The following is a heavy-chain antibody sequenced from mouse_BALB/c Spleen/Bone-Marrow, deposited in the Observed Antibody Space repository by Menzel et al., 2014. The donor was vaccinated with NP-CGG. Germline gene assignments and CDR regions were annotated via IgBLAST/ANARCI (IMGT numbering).Heavy chain of an antibody. CDR3: ARKGAMITHYYAMDY. J-gene: IGHJ4*01. D-gene: IGHD2-4*01. CDR2: ISNGSSTI. V-gene: IGHV5-17*02. Sequence: EVKVVESGGGSVQPGGSRKLSCAASGFTFSSFGMHWVRQAPEKGPEWVAYISNGSSTIYYADTVKGRFTISRDNPKNTLFLQMTSLRSEDTAMYYCARKGAMITHYYAMDYWGQGTSVTVSS. CDR1: GFTFSSFG.